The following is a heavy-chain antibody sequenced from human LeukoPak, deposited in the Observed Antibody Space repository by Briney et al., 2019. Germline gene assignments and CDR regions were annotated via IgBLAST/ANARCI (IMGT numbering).Heavy chain of an antibody. D-gene: IGHD1-14*01. Sequence: TSETLSLTCTVSGGSISSYYWSWIRQPPGKGLEWIGYIYYSGSTNYNPSLKSRVTISVDTSKNQFSLKLSSVTAADTAVYYCARERTGAFDIWGQGTMVTVSP. CDR2: IYYSGST. J-gene: IGHJ3*02. CDR1: GGSISSYY. V-gene: IGHV4-59*01. CDR3: ARERTGAFDI.